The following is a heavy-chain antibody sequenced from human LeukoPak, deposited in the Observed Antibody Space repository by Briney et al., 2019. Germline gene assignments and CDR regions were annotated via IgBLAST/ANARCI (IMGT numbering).Heavy chain of an antibody. Sequence: GGSLRLSCAASGNYWMHWVRQAPGKGLVWVPHINSDGSWTSYADSVKGRFTISKDNAKNTVYLQMNNLRAEDTAVYYCVSFYEAYWGRGTLVTVSS. D-gene: IGHD2/OR15-2a*01. V-gene: IGHV3-74*01. CDR1: GNYW. J-gene: IGHJ4*02. CDR2: INSDGSWT. CDR3: VSFYEAY.